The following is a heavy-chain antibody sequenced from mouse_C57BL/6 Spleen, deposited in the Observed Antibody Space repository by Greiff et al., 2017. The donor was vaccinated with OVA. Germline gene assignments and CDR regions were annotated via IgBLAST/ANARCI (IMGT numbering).Heavy chain of an antibody. D-gene: IGHD1-1*01. Sequence: QVHVKQPGAELVRPGSSVKLSCKASGYTFTSYWMDWVKQRPGQGLEWIGNIYPSDSETHYNQKFKDKATLTVDKSSSTAYMQLSSLTSEDSAVYYCARRDYYGSSYDYFDYWGQGTTLTVSS. V-gene: IGHV1-61*01. J-gene: IGHJ2*01. CDR3: ARRDYYGSSYDYFDY. CDR1: GYTFTSYW. CDR2: IYPSDSET.